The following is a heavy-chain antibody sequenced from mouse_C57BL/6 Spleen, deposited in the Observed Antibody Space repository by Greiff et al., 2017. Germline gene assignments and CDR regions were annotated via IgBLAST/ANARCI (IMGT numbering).Heavy chain of an antibody. CDR1: GYTFTSYW. CDR3: ARLGYFYAMDY. Sequence: QVQLQQPGAELVKPGASVKLSCKASGYTFTSYWMHWVKQRPGRGLEWLGRIDPNSGGTKYNEKFKSKATLTVDKPYSTAYMQLSSLTSEDSAVYYCARLGYFYAMDYWGQGTSVTVAS. V-gene: IGHV1-72*01. J-gene: IGHJ4*01. D-gene: IGHD2-3*01. CDR2: IDPNSGGT.